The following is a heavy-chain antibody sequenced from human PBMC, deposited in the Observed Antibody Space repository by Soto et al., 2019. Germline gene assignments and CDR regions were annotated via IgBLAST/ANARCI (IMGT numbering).Heavy chain of an antibody. D-gene: IGHD3-22*01. CDR1: GGSISSSSYY. V-gene: IGHV4-39*01. CDR3: ARQYYYDSRRFDP. J-gene: IGHJ5*02. Sequence: SETLSLTCTVSGGSISSSSYYWGWIRQPPGKGLEWIGSTYYSGSTYYNPSLESRVTISVDTSKNQFSLKLSSVTAADTAVYYCARQYYYDSRRFDPWGQGTLVTVSS. CDR2: TYYSGST.